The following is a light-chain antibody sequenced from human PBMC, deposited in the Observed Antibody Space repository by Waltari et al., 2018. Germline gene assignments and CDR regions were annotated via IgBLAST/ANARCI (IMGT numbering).Light chain of an antibody. CDR3: QQYYGTPPWT. J-gene: IGKJ1*01. CDR2: WAS. V-gene: IGKV4-1*01. CDR1: QSVLYSSNNKNY. Sequence: DIVMTQSPDSLAVSLGERATLNCKSSQSVLYSSNNKNYLAWYQQKPGQPPNLLIYWASTRESGVPDRFSGSGSGTDFTLTISSLQAEDVAVYYCQQYYGTPPWTFGQGTKVEIK.